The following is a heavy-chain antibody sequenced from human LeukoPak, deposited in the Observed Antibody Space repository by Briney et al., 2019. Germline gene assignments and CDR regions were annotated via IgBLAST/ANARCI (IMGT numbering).Heavy chain of an antibody. D-gene: IGHD2-2*01. V-gene: IGHV4-59*05. CDR3: ATSRQLLDNWFDP. CDR1: GFTFSSYSMN. Sequence: PGGSLRLSCAASGFTFSSYSMNWVRQAPGKGLEWIGSIYYSGSTYYNPSPKSRVTISLDTPKNQFSLKLSSVTAADTAVYYCATSRQLLDNWFDPWGQGTLVTVSS. J-gene: IGHJ5*02. CDR2: IYYSGST.